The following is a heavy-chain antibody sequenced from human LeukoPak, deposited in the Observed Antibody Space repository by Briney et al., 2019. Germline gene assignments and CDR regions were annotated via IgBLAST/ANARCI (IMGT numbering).Heavy chain of an antibody. Sequence: GGSLRLSCAASGFTFSSYWMSWVRQAPGKGLEWVANIKQDGSEKYYVDSVKGRFTISRDNAKNSLYLQMNSLRAEDTAVYYCARERGVRGVNDAFDIWGQGTMVTVSS. CDR3: ARERGVRGVNDAFDI. V-gene: IGHV3-7*01. CDR1: GFTFSSYW. D-gene: IGHD3-10*01. J-gene: IGHJ3*02. CDR2: IKQDGSEK.